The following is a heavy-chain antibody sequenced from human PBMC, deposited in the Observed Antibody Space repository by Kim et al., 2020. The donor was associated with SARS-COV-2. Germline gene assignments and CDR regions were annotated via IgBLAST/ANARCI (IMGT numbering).Heavy chain of an antibody. J-gene: IGHJ4*02. V-gene: IGHV4-34*01. D-gene: IGHD2-2*01. CDR1: GGSFSGYY. CDR3: ATDQSGFDY. CDR2: INHSGST. Sequence: SETLSLTCAVYGGSFSGYYWSWIRQPPGKGLEWIGEINHSGSTNYNPSLKSRVTISVDTSKNQFSLKLSSVTAADTAVYYCATDQSGFDYWGQGTLVTVSS.